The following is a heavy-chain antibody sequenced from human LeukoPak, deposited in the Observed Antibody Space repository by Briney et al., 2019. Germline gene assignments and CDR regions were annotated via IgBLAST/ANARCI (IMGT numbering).Heavy chain of an antibody. Sequence: PSETLSHTCAVYGGSFSGYYWSWIRQPPGKGLEWIGEINHSGSTNYNPSLKSRVTISVDTSKNQFSLKLSSVTAADTAVYYCATTPFYCSSTSCRSGFDYWGQGTLVTVPS. J-gene: IGHJ4*02. CDR2: INHSGST. CDR1: GGSFSGYY. V-gene: IGHV4-34*01. CDR3: ATTPFYCSSTSCRSGFDY. D-gene: IGHD2-2*01.